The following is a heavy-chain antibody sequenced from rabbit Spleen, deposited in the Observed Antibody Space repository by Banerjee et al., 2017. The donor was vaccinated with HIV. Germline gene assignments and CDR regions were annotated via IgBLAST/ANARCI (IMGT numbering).Heavy chain of an antibody. J-gene: IGHJ4*01. CDR1: GFSFSSSDY. CDR2: IAGSSSGFI. CDR3: ARDLDDVIGWNFGW. D-gene: IGHD4-1*01. V-gene: IGHV1S45*01. Sequence: QEQLVESGGGLVKPGASLTLTWTASGFSFSSSDYMCWVRQAPGKGLEWISCIAGSSSGFIYSATWAKGRFTCSKTSSTTVTLQMTSLTVADTAAYFCARDLDDVIGWNFGWWGPGTLVTVS.